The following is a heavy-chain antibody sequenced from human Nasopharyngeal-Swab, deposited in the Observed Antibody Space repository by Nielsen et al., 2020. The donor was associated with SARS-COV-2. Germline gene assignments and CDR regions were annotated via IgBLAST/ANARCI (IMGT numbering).Heavy chain of an antibody. CDR3: AKDLRGPYFF. CDR2: ISGSGDISGSGGST. D-gene: IGHD2/OR15-2a*01. J-gene: IGHJ4*02. V-gene: IGHV3-23*01. Sequence: GESLKISCAASGFTFSNYYMVWVRQAPGKGLEWVAAISGSGDISGSGGSTYYADSVKGRFTISRDNSKNTLSLQMNSLRAEDTAVYYCAKDLRGPYFFWGQGTLVTVSS. CDR1: GFTFSNYY.